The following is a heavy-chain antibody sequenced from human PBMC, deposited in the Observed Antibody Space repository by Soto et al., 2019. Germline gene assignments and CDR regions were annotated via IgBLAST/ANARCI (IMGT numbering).Heavy chain of an antibody. CDR3: ASGGVDTAMEVYYYYYGMDV. CDR2: IIPIFGTA. Sequence: QVQLVQSGAEVQKPGSSVKVSCKASGGTFSSYAISWVRQAPGQGLEWMGGIIPIFGTANYAQKFQGRVTITADESTSTAYMELSSLRSEDTAVYYCASGGVDTAMEVYYYYYGMDVWGQGTTVTVSS. D-gene: IGHD5-18*01. V-gene: IGHV1-69*01. J-gene: IGHJ6*02. CDR1: GGTFSSYA.